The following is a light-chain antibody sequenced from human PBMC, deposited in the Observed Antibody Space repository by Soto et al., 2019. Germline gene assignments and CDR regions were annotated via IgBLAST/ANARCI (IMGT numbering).Light chain of an antibody. V-gene: IGKV1-5*03. Sequence: DIQMTQSPSTLSASVGNRVTITCRASQSVNRWLAWYQQKPGKAPKLLIYETSSLESGVPSRFGGSGSGTEFTLTINSLQPEDFATYYCQQAASFPITFGQGTRLEIK. CDR1: QSVNRW. CDR3: QQAASFPIT. J-gene: IGKJ5*01. CDR2: ETS.